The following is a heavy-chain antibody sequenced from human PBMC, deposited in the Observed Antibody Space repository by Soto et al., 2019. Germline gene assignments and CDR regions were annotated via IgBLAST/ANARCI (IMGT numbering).Heavy chain of an antibody. CDR2: INVGNGNT. Sequence: GPVKVSCKASGYTFTSYSMHWVRQAPGQRLEWMGWINVGNGNTKYSQKFQGRVTITTDTSASTAYMELSSLTSEDTAVYYCARERWGSGSRWFDPWGQGTLVTVS. D-gene: IGHD6-19*01. J-gene: IGHJ5*02. V-gene: IGHV1-3*01. CDR3: ARERWGSGSRWFDP. CDR1: GYTFTSYS.